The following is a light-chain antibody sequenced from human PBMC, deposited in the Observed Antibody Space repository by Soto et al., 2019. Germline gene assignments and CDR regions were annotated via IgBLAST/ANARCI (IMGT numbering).Light chain of an antibody. Sequence: DIQMTQSPSSLSASVGDRFTITCRASQDINNYVNWYQQKPGKAPKLLIFDASTLKTGVPSRFSGSGSGTDFSFTISSLQPEDIATYYCQQSNDLVSFGQGTRLEIK. CDR2: DAS. CDR3: QQSNDLVS. J-gene: IGKJ5*01. CDR1: QDINNY. V-gene: IGKV1-33*01.